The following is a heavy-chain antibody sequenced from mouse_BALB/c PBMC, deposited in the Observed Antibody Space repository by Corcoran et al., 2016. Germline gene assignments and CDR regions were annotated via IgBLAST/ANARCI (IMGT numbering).Heavy chain of an antibody. V-gene: IGHV1S29*02. CDR1: GYTFTDYN. CDR3: ARRITTSYGAMDY. J-gene: IGHJ4*01. CDR2: INPNNGGT. D-gene: IGHD1-1*01. Sequence: EVQLQQSGPELVKPGASVKISCKASGYTFTDYNMHWVKQSHGKSLEWIGGINPNNGGTSYNQKFKGKATLTVDKSSSTAYMELRSLTSEDSAVYYCARRITTSYGAMDYWGQGTSVTVSS.